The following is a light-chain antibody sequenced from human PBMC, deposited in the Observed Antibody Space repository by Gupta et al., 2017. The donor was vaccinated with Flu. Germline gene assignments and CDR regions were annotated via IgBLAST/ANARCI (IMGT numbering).Light chain of an antibody. Sequence: QSAMTQPASVSGSPGQSITIACTGNSSDIGGYNYVSWYQQYPGKVPKLIIYEVSTRPSRVSDRFSGSKSGNTASLTISGLQADDEADYYCSSYRDTNTPNWVFGGGTKVTVL. CDR2: EVS. CDR1: SSDIGGYNY. V-gene: IGLV2-14*03. CDR3: SSYRDTNTPNWV. J-gene: IGLJ3*02.